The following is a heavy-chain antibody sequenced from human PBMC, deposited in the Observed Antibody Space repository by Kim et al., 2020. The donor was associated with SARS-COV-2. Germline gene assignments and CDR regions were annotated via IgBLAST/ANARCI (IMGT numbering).Heavy chain of an antibody. J-gene: IGHJ4*02. CDR3: ARRKTGSQLYYFDY. Sequence: SPSLQGQVTISADKSISTAYLQWSSLTASDTAMYYCARRKTGSQLYYFDYWGQGTLVTVSS. V-gene: IGHV5-51*01. D-gene: IGHD3-9*01.